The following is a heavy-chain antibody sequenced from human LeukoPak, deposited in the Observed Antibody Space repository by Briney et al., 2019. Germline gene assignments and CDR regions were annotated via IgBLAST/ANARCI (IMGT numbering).Heavy chain of an antibody. J-gene: IGHJ3*02. CDR2: ISGSGGRT. CDR1: GFTFSSYE. Sequence: PGGSLRLSCAASGFTFSSYEMNWVRQAPGKGVEWVSCISGSGGRTHYADSVKGRFTISRDNSKNTMNLQMNSLRAEDTAVYYCAELAGTDTFDIWGQGTMVTVSS. D-gene: IGHD6-19*01. CDR3: AELAGTDTFDI. V-gene: IGHV3-23*01.